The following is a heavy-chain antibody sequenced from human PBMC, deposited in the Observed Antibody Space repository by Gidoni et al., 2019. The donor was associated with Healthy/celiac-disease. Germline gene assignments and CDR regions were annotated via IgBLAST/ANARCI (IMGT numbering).Heavy chain of an antibody. Sequence: EVQLVDAGGGLVEPGGSLRLSCADSGFTFSSYSRNWGRQPPGKGLEWVSYISSSSRTIYYADSVKGRFTISRDNAKNSLYLQMNSLRAEDTAVYYCARDAGGRMYYFDYWGQGTLVTVSS. CDR2: ISSSSRTI. V-gene: IGHV3-48*01. CDR1: GFTFSSYS. D-gene: IGHD1-26*01. CDR3: ARDAGGRMYYFDY. J-gene: IGHJ4*02.